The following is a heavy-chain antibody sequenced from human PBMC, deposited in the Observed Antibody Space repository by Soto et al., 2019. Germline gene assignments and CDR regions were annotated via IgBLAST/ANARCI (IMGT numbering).Heavy chain of an antibody. CDR2: ISSSSSYI. CDR3: ASWRVRGRDCFRYFQH. J-gene: IGHJ1*01. D-gene: IGHD2-21*01. Sequence: GGSLRLSCAASGFTFSSYSMNWVRQAPGKGLEWVSSISSSSSYIYYADSVKGRFTISRDNAKNSLYLQMNSLRAEDTAVYYCASWRVRGRDCFRYFQHWGQGTLVTVSS. V-gene: IGHV3-21*01. CDR1: GFTFSSYS.